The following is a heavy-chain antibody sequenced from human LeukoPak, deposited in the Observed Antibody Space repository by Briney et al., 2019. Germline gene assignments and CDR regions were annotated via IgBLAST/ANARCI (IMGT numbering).Heavy chain of an antibody. Sequence: PGGSLRLSCAASGFIFSKYAMSWVRQAPGKGLEWVSAISGNGDSTYYADSVKGRFTISRDNSKNTLYLQMNSLRAEDTAVYYCARNRFRYYGSGSYHSYYFDYWGQGTLVTVSS. CDR1: GFIFSKYA. CDR3: ARNRFRYYGSGSYHSYYFDY. V-gene: IGHV3-23*01. CDR2: ISGNGDST. D-gene: IGHD3-10*01. J-gene: IGHJ4*02.